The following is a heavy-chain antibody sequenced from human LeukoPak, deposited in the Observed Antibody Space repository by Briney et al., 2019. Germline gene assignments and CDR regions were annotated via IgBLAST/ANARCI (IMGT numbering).Heavy chain of an antibody. J-gene: IGHJ3*02. Sequence: SETLSLTCTVSGGSISSSSYYWGWIRQPPGKGLEWIGSIYYSGSTYYSPSLKSRVTISVDTSKNQFSLKLSSVTAADTAVYYCARRRTVTTFDAFDIWGQGTMVTVSS. CDR1: GGSISSSSYY. D-gene: IGHD4-17*01. V-gene: IGHV4-39*01. CDR2: IYYSGST. CDR3: ARRRTVTTFDAFDI.